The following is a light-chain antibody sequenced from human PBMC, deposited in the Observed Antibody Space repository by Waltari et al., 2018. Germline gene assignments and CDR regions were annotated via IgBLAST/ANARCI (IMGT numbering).Light chain of an antibody. Sequence: IQVTQSPSPLSASLGDRATITCQASQDISNYLNWYQQKPGKAPKLLIYDTSHLQTGVPSRFSGSGGGTDFTFTISSLQPEDIATYYCQQYENFPVTFGQGTRLEIK. CDR2: DTS. CDR3: QQYENFPVT. J-gene: IGKJ5*01. V-gene: IGKV1-33*01. CDR1: QDISNY.